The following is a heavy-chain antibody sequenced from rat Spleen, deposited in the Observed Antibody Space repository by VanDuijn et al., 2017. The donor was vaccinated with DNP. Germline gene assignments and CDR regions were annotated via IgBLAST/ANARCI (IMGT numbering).Heavy chain of an antibody. D-gene: IGHD1-2*01. Sequence: EVQLVESGGGLVQPGRSLKLSCAASGFTFSNYDMAWVRQAPTKGLEWVASINPSGGSSYYRASVKGRFIVSRDNAKSTLYLQMDSLRSEDTATYYCVTRNFDYNYFEYWGQGVIVTVSS. CDR1: GFTFSNYD. J-gene: IGHJ2*01. CDR3: VTRNFDYNYFEY. CDR2: INPSGGSS. V-gene: IGHV5-25*01.